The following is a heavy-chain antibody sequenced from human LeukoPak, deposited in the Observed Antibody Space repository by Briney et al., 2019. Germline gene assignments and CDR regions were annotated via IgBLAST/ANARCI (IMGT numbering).Heavy chain of an antibody. Sequence: PGGSLRLSCAASGFTFSTYEMNWVRQAPGKGLEWVSYISSSGTTIYYADSVKGRFTISRDNAKNSLYLQMNSLRAEDTAVYYCAREGGGNNYYFDYWGQGTLVTVSS. D-gene: IGHD5-24*01. V-gene: IGHV3-48*03. CDR2: ISSSGTTI. CDR3: AREGGGNNYYFDY. CDR1: GFTFSTYE. J-gene: IGHJ4*02.